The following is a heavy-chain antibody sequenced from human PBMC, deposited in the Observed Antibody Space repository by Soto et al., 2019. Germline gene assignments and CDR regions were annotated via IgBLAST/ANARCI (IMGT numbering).Heavy chain of an antibody. V-gene: IGHV3-23*01. CDR2: ISGSGGST. Sequence: GGSLRLSCAASGFTFSSYAMNWVRQAPGKGLEWVSGISGSGGSTYYADSVKGRFTLSRDNSKNTLYLQMSSLRAEDTAVYYAPNPFRWYYSWGQGPRVTVSP. J-gene: IGHJ5*01. CDR3: PNPFRWYYS. CDR1: GFTFSSYA.